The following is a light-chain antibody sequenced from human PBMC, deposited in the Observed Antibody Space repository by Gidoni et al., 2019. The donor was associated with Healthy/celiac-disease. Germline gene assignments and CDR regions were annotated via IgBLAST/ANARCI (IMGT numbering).Light chain of an antibody. CDR3: QAWDTSTVV. J-gene: IGLJ2*01. Sequence: SYELTQTPSVSVSPGQTASIPCSGDKLGDRYAAWYQQKPGQSPVLIMYQDSKRPSGIPERFSGSNSGNTATLTISGTQAMDEADYYCQAWDTSTVVFGGGTKLTVL. CDR1: KLGDRY. V-gene: IGLV3-1*01. CDR2: QDS.